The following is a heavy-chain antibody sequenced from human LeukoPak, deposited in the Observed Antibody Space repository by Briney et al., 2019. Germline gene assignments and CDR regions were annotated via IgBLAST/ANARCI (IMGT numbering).Heavy chain of an antibody. Sequence: GASVKVSCKASGGTFSSYAISWVRQAPGQGLEWMGGIIPIFGTANYAQKFQGRVTITADESTSTAYMELSSLRSEDTAVYYCAREEITMVRGVSNWFDPWGQGTLVTVSS. V-gene: IGHV1-69*13. CDR1: GGTFSSYA. CDR2: IIPIFGTA. J-gene: IGHJ5*02. CDR3: AREEITMVRGVSNWFDP. D-gene: IGHD3-10*01.